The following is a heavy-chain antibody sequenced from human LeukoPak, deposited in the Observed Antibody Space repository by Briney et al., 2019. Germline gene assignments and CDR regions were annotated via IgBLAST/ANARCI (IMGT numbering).Heavy chain of an antibody. CDR1: GGSFSGYY. J-gene: IGHJ6*02. V-gene: IGHV4-34*01. CDR2: INHSGST. Sequence: SETLSLTCAVYGGSFSGYYWSWTRQPPGKGLEWIGEINHSGSTNYNPSLKSRVTISVDTSKNQFSLKLSSVTAADTAVYYCARVRSSYYYCYGMDVWGQGTTVTVSS. CDR3: ARVRSSYYYCYGMDV.